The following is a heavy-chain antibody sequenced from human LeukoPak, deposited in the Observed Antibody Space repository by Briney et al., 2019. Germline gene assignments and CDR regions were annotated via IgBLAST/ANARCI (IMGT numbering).Heavy chain of an antibody. CDR3: FVDGGY. V-gene: IGHV3-73*01. J-gene: IGHJ4*02. D-gene: IGHD4-23*01. Sequence: GWSLRLSCAASEFTLSGSDVHWVRQTSGKGLEWVGHIRSTAHNYATAYAASVKGKFIISRDDSKNTAYLQMNSLKAEDTAVYYCFVDGGYWGQGTLVTVSS. CDR1: EFTLSGSD. CDR2: IRSTAHNYAT.